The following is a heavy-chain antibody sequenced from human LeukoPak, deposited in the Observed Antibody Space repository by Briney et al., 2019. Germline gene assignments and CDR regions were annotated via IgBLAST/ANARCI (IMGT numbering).Heavy chain of an antibody. CDR2: ISVSGNT. CDR3: AKAPVTTCSGAYCYPFDY. Sequence: GGSLRLSCAASGSTFSSYEMNWVRQAPGKGLEWVSAISVSGNTYHADSVKGRFTISRDSSKNTLYLQMNRLRAEDAAVYYCAKAPVTTCSGAYCYPFDYWGQGTLVTVSS. V-gene: IGHV3-23*01. D-gene: IGHD2-21*01. CDR1: GSTFSSYE. J-gene: IGHJ4*02.